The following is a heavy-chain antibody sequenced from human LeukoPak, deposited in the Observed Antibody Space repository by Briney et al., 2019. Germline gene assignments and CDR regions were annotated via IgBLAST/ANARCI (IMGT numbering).Heavy chain of an antibody. CDR2: INPNSGGT. Sequence: VASVKVSCKASGYTFTGYYMHWVRQAPGQGLEWMGWINPNSGGTNYAQKFQGRVTMTRDTSISTAYMELSRLRSDDTAVYYCARVLEMATMDAFDIWGQGTMVTVSS. V-gene: IGHV1-2*02. J-gene: IGHJ3*02. CDR1: GYTFTGYY. CDR3: ARVLEMATMDAFDI. D-gene: IGHD5-24*01.